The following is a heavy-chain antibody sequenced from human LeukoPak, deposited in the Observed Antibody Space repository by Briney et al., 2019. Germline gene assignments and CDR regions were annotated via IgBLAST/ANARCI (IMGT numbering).Heavy chain of an antibody. J-gene: IGHJ4*02. V-gene: IGHV1-69*04. CDR2: IIPILGIA. CDR1: GYTFTSYA. CDR3: ARDITMIGEDL. Sequence: ASVKVSCKASGYTFTSYAISWVRQAPGQGLEWMGRIIPILGIANYAQKFQGRVTITADKSTSTAYMELSSLRSEDTAVYYCARDITMIGEDLWGQGTLVTVSS. D-gene: IGHD3-22*01.